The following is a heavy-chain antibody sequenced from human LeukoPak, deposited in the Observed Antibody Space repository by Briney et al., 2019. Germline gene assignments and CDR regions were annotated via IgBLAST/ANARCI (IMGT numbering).Heavy chain of an antibody. CDR2: IWYDGSNK. Sequence: PGGSLRLSCAASGFTFSSYGMHWVRQAPGKGLEWVAVIWYDGSNKYYADSVKGRFTISRDNSKNTLYLQMNSLRAEDTAMYYCVRVTHSSYSYGYGHGDYWGQGTLVTISS. CDR3: VRVTHSSYSYGYGHGDY. J-gene: IGHJ4*02. V-gene: IGHV3-33*01. D-gene: IGHD5-18*01. CDR1: GFTFSSYG.